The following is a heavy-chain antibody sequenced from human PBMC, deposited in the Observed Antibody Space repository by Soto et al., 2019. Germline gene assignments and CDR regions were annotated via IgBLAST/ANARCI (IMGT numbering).Heavy chain of an antibody. Sequence: SVKVSCKASGGTFSSYAISWVRQAPGQGLEWMGGIIPIFGTANYAQKFQGRVTITADESTSTAYMELSSLRSEDTSVYYCARHGEWPHYYYGMDVWGQGTTVTVSS. CDR2: IIPIFGTA. J-gene: IGHJ6*02. CDR3: ARHGEWPHYYYGMDV. V-gene: IGHV1-69*13. D-gene: IGHD3-10*01. CDR1: GGTFSSYA.